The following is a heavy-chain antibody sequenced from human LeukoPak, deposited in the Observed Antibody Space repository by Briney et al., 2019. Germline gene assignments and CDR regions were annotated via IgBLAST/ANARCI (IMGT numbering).Heavy chain of an antibody. J-gene: IGHJ4*02. CDR1: GYTLTTNG. CDR2: ISAYSGNT. Sequence: GASVKVSCKASGYTLTTNGISWVRQAPGQGLEWMGWISAYSGNTIYAQKLQGRVTMTTDTSTTTAYMELRSLRSDDTAVYYCARDRDYSPDYWGQGTLVTVSS. D-gene: IGHD2-21*01. V-gene: IGHV1-18*01. CDR3: ARDRDYSPDY.